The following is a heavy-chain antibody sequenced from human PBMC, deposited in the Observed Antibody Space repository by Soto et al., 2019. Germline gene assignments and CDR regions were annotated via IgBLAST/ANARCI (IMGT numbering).Heavy chain of an antibody. CDR3: AKARYSSPMGYYYGMDV. D-gene: IGHD6-13*01. CDR2: IIPIFGTA. J-gene: IGHJ6*02. V-gene: IGHV1-69*13. CDR1: RVAFSKFI. Sequence: SVKVSCKASRVAFSKFIVTWVRQAPGLGLEWVGGIIPIFGTANYAQKFQGRVTITADESTSTSYMEVNNLRSEDTAVYYCAKARYSSPMGYYYGMDVWGQGTTVPIYS.